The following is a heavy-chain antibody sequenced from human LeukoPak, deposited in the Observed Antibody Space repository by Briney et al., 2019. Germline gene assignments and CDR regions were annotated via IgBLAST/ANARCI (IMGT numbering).Heavy chain of an antibody. J-gene: IGHJ3*02. CDR3: ARANYYGSGRAAFDI. V-gene: IGHV3-74*01. D-gene: IGHD3-10*01. CDR1: GFTFSSYW. Sequence: GGSLRLSCAASGFTFSSYWMHWVRHAPGKGLVWVSRINSDGSSTSYADSVKGRFTISRDNAKNTLYLQMNSLRAEDTAVYYCARANYYGSGRAAFDIWGQGTMVTVSS. CDR2: INSDGSST.